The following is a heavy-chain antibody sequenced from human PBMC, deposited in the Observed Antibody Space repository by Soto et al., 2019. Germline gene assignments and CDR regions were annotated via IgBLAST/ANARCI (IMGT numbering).Heavy chain of an antibody. V-gene: IGHV3-64*01. D-gene: IGHD2-15*01. CDR2: ISSNGGST. Sequence: PGGSLRLSCAASGFTFSSYAMHWVRQAPGKGLEYVSAISSNGGSTYYANSVKGRFTISRDNSKNTLYLQMGSLRAEDMAVYYCARGPLGYCSDGSCYPRGPFDYWGQGTLVTVSS. CDR3: ARGPLGYCSDGSCYPRGPFDY. J-gene: IGHJ4*02. CDR1: GFTFSSYA.